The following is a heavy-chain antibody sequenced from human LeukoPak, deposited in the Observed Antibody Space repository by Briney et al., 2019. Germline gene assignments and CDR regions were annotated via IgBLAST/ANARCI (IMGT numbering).Heavy chain of an antibody. CDR3: ASTGVSGGIAVE. V-gene: IGHV4-4*07. CDR2: IYISGST. J-gene: IGHJ4*02. D-gene: IGHD6-19*01. CDR1: GGSISSYY. Sequence: SETLSLTCTVSGGSISSYYWSWIRQPAGKGLEWIGRIYISGSTKCNPSLKSRVTMSVDTSKNQFSLKLSSVTAADTAMYYCASTGVSGGIAVEWGQGTLVTVSS.